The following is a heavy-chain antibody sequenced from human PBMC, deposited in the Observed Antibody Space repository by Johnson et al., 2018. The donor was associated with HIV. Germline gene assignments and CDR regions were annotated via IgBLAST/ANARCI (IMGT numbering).Heavy chain of an antibody. D-gene: IGHD2-15*01. J-gene: IGHJ3*01. CDR2: IYSGGRT. CDR3: ARILLGYCRA. Sequence: QLVESGGGVVRPGGSLRLSCAASGFTFDDYGMSWVRQAPGKGLEWVSVIYSGGRTYYADFVQGRFTISRDNSKNTVYLLMNSLRGEDTAVYYCARILLGYCRAWGQGTMVTVSS. V-gene: IGHV3-66*01. CDR1: GFTFDDYG.